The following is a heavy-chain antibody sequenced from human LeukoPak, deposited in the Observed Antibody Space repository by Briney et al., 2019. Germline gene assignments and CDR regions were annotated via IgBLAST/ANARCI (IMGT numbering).Heavy chain of an antibody. CDR3: VKSKYYYYAMDV. V-gene: IGHV3-64D*09. Sequence: PGGSLRLSCAASGFTFSSYDMYWVRQAPGKGLEYVLGINSHGGSTYYADSVKGRFTISRDNSKNTLYLQMSSLRAEDTAVYHCVKSKYYYYAMDVWGQGTTVTVSS. J-gene: IGHJ6*02. CDR2: INSHGGST. CDR1: GFTFSSYD.